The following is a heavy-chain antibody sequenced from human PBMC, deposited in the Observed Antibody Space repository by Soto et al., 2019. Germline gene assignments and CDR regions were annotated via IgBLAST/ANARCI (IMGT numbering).Heavy chain of an antibody. CDR2: IKSKTDGETT. D-gene: IGHD3-3*01. Sequence: EVQLVESGGGLVKPGGSLRLSCAASGFTFSNAWMNWVRQAPGKGLEWVGRIKSKTDGETTDYAAPVKGRFTISRDDSKNTLYLQMNSLKTEDTAVYYCTTTDYDFWSGGYYYYGMDVW. V-gene: IGHV3-15*07. CDR3: TTTDYDFWSGGYYYYGMDV. J-gene: IGHJ6*01. CDR1: GFTFSNAW.